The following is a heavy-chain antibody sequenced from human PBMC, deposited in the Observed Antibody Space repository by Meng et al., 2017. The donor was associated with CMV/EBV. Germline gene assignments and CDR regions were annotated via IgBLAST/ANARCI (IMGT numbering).Heavy chain of an antibody. CDR3: AREKIMITSSGAFDI. J-gene: IGHJ3*02. V-gene: IGHV3-30*04. D-gene: IGHD3-16*01. CDR1: GFTFSSYA. CDR2: ISYDGSNK. Sequence: SGFTFSSYAMHWVRQAPGKGLGWVAVISYDGSNKYYADSVKGRFTISRDNSKNTLYLQMNSLRAEDTAVYYCAREKIMITSSGAFDIWGQGTMVTVSS.